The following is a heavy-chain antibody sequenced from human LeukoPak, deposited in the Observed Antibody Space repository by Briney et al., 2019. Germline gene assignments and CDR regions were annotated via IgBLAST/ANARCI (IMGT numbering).Heavy chain of an antibody. Sequence: SVKVSCKASGYTFTSYDINWVRQAPGKGLEWMGGFDPEDGETIYAQKFQGRVTMTEDTSTDTAYMELSSLRSEDTAVYYCATGPPRITIFGVVIKGNYFDYWGQGTLVTVSS. J-gene: IGHJ4*02. CDR3: ATGPPRITIFGVVIKGNYFDY. D-gene: IGHD3-3*01. V-gene: IGHV1-24*01. CDR2: FDPEDGET. CDR1: GYTFTSYD.